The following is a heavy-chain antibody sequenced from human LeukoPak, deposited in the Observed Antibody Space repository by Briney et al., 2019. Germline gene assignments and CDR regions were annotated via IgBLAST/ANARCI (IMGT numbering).Heavy chain of an antibody. CDR3: AVLWFGELWSFDY. D-gene: IGHD3-10*01. CDR2: ISYDGSNK. J-gene: IGHJ4*02. Sequence: GRSLRLSCAASGFTFSSYGMHWVRKAPGKGLEWVAVISYDGSNKYYADSVKGRFTISRDNSKNTLYLQMNSLRAEDTAVYYCAVLWFGELWSFDYWGQGTLVTVSS. V-gene: IGHV3-30*03. CDR1: GFTFSSYG.